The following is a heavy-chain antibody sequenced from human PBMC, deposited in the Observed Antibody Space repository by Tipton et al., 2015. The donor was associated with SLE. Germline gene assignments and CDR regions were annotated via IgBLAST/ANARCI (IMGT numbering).Heavy chain of an antibody. CDR1: GFTFSSYA. V-gene: IGHV3-30*04. CDR2: ISYDGSKK. Sequence: SLRLSCAVSGFTFSSYAVHWVRQAPGQGLEWVADISYDGSKKYYADSVKGRFTISRDDSKDTLYLQMNSLRAADTAVYYCARDSDHSSGWFPSLFDWGQGTLVTVSS. CDR3: ARDSDHSSGWFPSLFD. J-gene: IGHJ4*02. D-gene: IGHD6-19*01.